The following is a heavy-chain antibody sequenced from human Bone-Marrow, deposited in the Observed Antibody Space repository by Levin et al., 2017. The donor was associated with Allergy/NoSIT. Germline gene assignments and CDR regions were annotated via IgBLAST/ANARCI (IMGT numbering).Heavy chain of an antibody. Sequence: SETLSLTCTVSGGSISSYYWSWIRQPPGKGLEWIGYIYYSGSTNYNPSLKSRVTISVDTSKNQFSLKLSSVTAADTAVYYCARQHDYRQAFDIWGQGTMVTVSS. CDR2: IYYSGST. CDR3: ARQHDYRQAFDI. J-gene: IGHJ3*02. CDR1: GGSISSYY. D-gene: IGHD4-11*01. V-gene: IGHV4-59*08.